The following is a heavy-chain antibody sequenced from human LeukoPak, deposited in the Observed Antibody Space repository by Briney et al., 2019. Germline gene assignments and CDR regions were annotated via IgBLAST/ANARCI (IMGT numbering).Heavy chain of an antibody. CDR2: INPFSGGT. D-gene: IGHD6-13*01. CDR1: GYTFTDYY. J-gene: IGHJ5*02. CDR3: AREMGVAAAGTRRLDP. V-gene: IGHV1-2*02. Sequence: GASVKVSCKASGYTFTDYYIHWVRQAPGQGLEWMGWINPFSGGTDYAQTFQGRVTMTGDTSISTAYVELSRLTSDDTAVYYCAREMGVAAAGTRRLDPWGQGTLATVSS.